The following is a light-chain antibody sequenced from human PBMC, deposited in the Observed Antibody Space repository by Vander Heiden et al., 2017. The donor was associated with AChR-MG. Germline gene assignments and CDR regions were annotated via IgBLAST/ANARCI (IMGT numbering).Light chain of an antibody. CDR1: QDISQW. V-gene: IGKV1-12*01. CDR2: SAS. Sequence: DIQMTQFPSSVSASVGDRVTITCRASQDISQWLAWYQQKPGKAPKLLIYSASTLQTEVPSRFSGSGSGTNFTLAIDSLQPEDFATYYCQNTDNFPLAFGGGTNV. CDR3: QNTDNFPLA. J-gene: IGKJ4*01.